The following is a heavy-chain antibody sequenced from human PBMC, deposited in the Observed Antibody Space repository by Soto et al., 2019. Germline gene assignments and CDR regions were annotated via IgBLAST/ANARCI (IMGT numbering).Heavy chain of an antibody. CDR2: IWYDGSNK. CDR3: ARDRYGDYDYYYFDY. V-gene: IGHV3-33*01. Sequence: GGSHRLSSTSSGFTFISYGMHWVRQATGKGLEWVAVIWYDGSNKYYADSVKGRFTISRDNSKNTLYLQMNSLRAEDTAVYYCARDRYGDYDYYYFDYWGQGTLVTVSS. J-gene: IGHJ4*02. CDR1: GFTFISYG. D-gene: IGHD4-17*01.